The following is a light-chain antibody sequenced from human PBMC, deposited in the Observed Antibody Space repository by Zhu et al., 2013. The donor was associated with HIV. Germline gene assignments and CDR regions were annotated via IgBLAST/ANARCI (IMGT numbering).Light chain of an antibody. CDR2: ATS. J-gene: IGKJ1*01. Sequence: EIVLTQSPGTLSLSPGERATLSCRASQNIASISLAWYQQKPGQAPRLLISATSTRATGIPDRFSGSGSGTDFTLTISRLEPEDFAVYYCQQYGSSPRTFGQGTKVEIK. CDR1: QNIASIS. V-gene: IGKV3-20*01. CDR3: QQYGSSPRT.